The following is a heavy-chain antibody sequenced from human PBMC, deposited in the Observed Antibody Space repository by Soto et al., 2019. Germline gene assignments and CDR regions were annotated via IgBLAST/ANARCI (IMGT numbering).Heavy chain of an antibody. D-gene: IGHD6-19*01. J-gene: IGHJ4*02. CDR3: ARDVTGWHLGY. CDR1: GFSLSGYE. CDR2: ISRSGSTR. Sequence: EVPVVESGGGLVQPGGSLRLSCAASGFSLSGYEMNWVRQAPGKGLEWLSYISRSGSTRHYADSVKGRFTISRDNAKNSLYLDMNSLRVEDTAVYCCARDVTGWHLGYWGQGSMV. V-gene: IGHV3-48*03.